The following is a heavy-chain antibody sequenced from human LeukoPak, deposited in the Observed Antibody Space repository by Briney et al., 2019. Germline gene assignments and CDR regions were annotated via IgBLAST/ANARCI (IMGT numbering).Heavy chain of an antibody. Sequence: ASVKVSCTASGGTFSSYAISWVRQAPGQGLEWMGGIIPIFGTANYAQKFQGRATITADKSTSTAYMELSSLRSEDTAVYYCARTSWVEPVFGRSWDYYYYYGMDVWGKGTTVTVSS. D-gene: IGHD3-10*02. CDR3: ARTSWVEPVFGRSWDYYYYYGMDV. V-gene: IGHV1-69*06. CDR2: IIPIFGTA. CDR1: GGTFSSYA. J-gene: IGHJ6*04.